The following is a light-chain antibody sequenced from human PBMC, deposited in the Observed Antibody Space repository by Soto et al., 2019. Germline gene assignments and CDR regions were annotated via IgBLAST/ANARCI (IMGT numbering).Light chain of an antibody. Sequence: EIVMTQSPVTLSVSPGERATLSCRASQSVSSNLAWFQQKPGQAPRLLIYGASTRATGIAAGFSGSGSGTEFTLTITSLQSEDSAVYSCQHYANWPRTFGQGTKLEI. CDR1: QSVSSN. CDR2: GAS. J-gene: IGKJ2*01. V-gene: IGKV3-15*01. CDR3: QHYANWPRT.